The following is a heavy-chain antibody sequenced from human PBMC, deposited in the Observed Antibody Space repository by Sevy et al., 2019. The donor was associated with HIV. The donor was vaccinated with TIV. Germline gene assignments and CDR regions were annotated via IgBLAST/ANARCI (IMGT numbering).Heavy chain of an antibody. CDR2: ISSGNTYT. Sequence: GGSLRLSCAASGLIFSDYYMGWVRQAPGKGLEWVADISSGNTYTNYADSVKGRFTISRDNAKKSLYLQMNTLRAEDTAVYYCARAEGVVGFNYWGQGTLVTVSS. CDR1: GLIFSDYY. V-gene: IGHV3-11*06. CDR3: ARAEGVVGFNY. D-gene: IGHD2-15*01. J-gene: IGHJ4*02.